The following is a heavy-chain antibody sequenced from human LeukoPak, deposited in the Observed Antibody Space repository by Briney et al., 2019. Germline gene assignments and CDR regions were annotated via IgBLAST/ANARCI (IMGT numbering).Heavy chain of an antibody. CDR1: GFTFSSYS. CDR3: AREGCSSTSCYRGWFDP. CDR2: ISSSSSTI. D-gene: IGHD2-2*02. V-gene: IGHV3-48*04. Sequence: GGSLRLSCAASGFTFSSYSMNWVRQAPGKGLEWVSYISSSSSTIYHADSVKGRFTISRDNAKNSLYLQMNSLRAEDTAVYYCAREGCSSTSCYRGWFDPWGQGTLVTVSS. J-gene: IGHJ5*02.